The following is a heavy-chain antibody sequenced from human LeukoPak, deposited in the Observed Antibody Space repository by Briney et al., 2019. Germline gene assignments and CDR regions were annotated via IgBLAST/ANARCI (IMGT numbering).Heavy chain of an antibody. J-gene: IGHJ4*02. Sequence: GATVKISCKASGYIFIDYYMHWVQQAPGKGLEWMGRVDPADGETIYGEKFQGRATITADTSTDTVYMDLSSLRPEDTAVYYCASLIGGTTEYFDYWGQGTLVTVSS. CDR1: GYIFIDYY. CDR2: VDPADGET. D-gene: IGHD5-12*01. V-gene: IGHV1-69-2*01. CDR3: ASLIGGTTEYFDY.